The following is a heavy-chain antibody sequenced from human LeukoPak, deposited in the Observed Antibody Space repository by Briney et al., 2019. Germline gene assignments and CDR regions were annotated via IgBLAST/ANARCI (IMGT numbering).Heavy chain of an antibody. D-gene: IGHD5-12*01. J-gene: IGHJ6*03. V-gene: IGHV4-34*01. CDR2: INHSGST. CDR1: GGSFSGYY. CDR3: ARASGRIVAEGYYYYMDV. Sequence: PSETLSLTCAVYGGSFSGYYWSWIRQPPGKGLEWIGEINHSGSTNYNPSLMSRVTISVDTSKNQFPLKLSSVTAADTAVYYCARASGRIVAEGYYYYMDVWGKGTTVTVSS.